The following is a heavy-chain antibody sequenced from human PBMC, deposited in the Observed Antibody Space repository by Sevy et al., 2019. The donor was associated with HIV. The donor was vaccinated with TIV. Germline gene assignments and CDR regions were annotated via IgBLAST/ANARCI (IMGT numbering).Heavy chain of an antibody. CDR1: GFTFSSYG. J-gene: IGHJ4*02. CDR3: AKDQATYYYDSSGYYPGDY. CDR2: ISYDGSNK. V-gene: IGHV3-30*18. Sequence: GGSLRLSCAASGFTFSSYGMHWVRQAPGKGLEWVAVISYDGSNKYYADSVKGRFTISGDNSKNTLYLQMNSLRAEDTAVYYCAKDQATYYYDSSGYYPGDYWGQGTLVTVSS. D-gene: IGHD3-22*01.